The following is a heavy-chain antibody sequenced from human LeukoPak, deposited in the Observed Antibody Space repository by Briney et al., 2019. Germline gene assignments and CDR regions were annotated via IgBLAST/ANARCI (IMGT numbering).Heavy chain of an antibody. J-gene: IGHJ4*02. Sequence: PGGSLRLSCAASGFTFSSYAMHWVRQAPGKGLEGVAVISYDGSNKYYADSVKGRFTISRDNSKNTLYLQMNSLRAEDTAVYYCARNDFGNPDYWGQGTLVTVSS. V-gene: IGHV3-30*04. CDR1: GFTFSSYA. CDR2: ISYDGSNK. CDR3: ARNDFGNPDY. D-gene: IGHD4-17*01.